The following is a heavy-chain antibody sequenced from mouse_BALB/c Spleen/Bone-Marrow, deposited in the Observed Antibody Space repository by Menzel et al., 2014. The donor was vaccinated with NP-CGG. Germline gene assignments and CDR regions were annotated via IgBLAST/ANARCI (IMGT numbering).Heavy chain of an antibody. CDR2: IDPANGNT. CDR1: GFNIKDTY. CDR3: ASYYYGSSGFAY. J-gene: IGHJ3*01. V-gene: IGHV14-3*02. D-gene: IGHD1-1*01. Sequence: VQLKESGAELVKPGASVKLSGTASGFNIKDTYMHWVKQRPEQGLEWIGRIDPANGNTKYDPKFQGKATITADTSSNTAYLQLSSLTSEDTAVYYCASYYYGSSGFAYWGQGTLVTVSA.